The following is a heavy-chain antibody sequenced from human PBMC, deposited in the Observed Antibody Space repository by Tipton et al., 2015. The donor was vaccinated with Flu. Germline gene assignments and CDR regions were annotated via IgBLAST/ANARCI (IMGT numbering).Heavy chain of an antibody. CDR3: ARVMGDSSGYDAFDI. CDR2: IYYSGST. J-gene: IGHJ3*02. D-gene: IGHD3-22*01. CDR1: GGSINNYY. V-gene: IGHV4-59*01. Sequence: LRLSCTVSGGSINNYYWTWIRQSPGRGLEWIGYIYYSGSTNYNDNPSLKSRVTISVDTSKNHFSLKLSFVTAADTAVYYCARVMGDSSGYDAFDIWGQGTMVTVSS.